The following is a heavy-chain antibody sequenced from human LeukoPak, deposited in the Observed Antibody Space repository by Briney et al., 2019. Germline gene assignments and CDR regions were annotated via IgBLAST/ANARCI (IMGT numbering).Heavy chain of an antibody. J-gene: IGHJ4*02. V-gene: IGHV1-18*01. CDR3: ATYCSSTSCYIWGYYFDY. Sequence: GASVKVSCKTSGYTFTSYGISWVRQAPGQGLEWMGWISAYNGNTNYAQKLQGRVTMTTDTSTSTAYMELRSLRSDDTAVYYCATYCSSTSCYIWGYYFDYWGQGTLVTVSS. CDR1: GYTFTSYG. D-gene: IGHD2-2*01. CDR2: ISAYNGNT.